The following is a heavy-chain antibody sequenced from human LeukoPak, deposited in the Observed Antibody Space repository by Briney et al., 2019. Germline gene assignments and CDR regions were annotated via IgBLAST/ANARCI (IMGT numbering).Heavy chain of an antibody. V-gene: IGHV3-30*04. J-gene: IGHJ5*02. CDR3: ARRGYP. CDR2: ISYDGSNK. CDR1: GFTFSSYA. Sequence: PGGSLRLSCAASGFTFSSYAMHWVRQAPGKGLEWVTVISYDGSNKYYADSVKGRFTISRDNAKNSLYLQMNSLRAEDTAVYYCARRGYPWGQGTLVTVSS.